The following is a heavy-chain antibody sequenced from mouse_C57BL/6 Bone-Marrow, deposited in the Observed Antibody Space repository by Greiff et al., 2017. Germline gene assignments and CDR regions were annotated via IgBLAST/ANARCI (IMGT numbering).Heavy chain of an antibody. Sequence: EVPLVESGGGLVQPGGSMKLSCVASGFTFSNYWMNWVRQSPEKGLEWVAQIRLKSDNYATHYAESVKGRFTLSRDDSKSSVYLQMNNLRAEDTGIYYCTAGLRVDYWGQGTTLTVSS. CDR1: GFTFSNYW. CDR3: TAGLRVDY. CDR2: IRLKSDNYAT. V-gene: IGHV6-3*01. J-gene: IGHJ2*01.